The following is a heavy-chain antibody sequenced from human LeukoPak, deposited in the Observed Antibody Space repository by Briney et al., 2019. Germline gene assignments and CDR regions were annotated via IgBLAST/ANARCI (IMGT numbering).Heavy chain of an antibody. V-gene: IGHV4-39*01. Sequence: SETLSLTCTVSGGSISSSSYYWGWIRQPPRKGLEWIGSIYYSGSTYYNPSLKSRVTISVDTSKNQFSLKLSSVTAADTAVYYCARHRQTPYGSGSYYWFNPWGQGTLVTVSS. CDR2: IYYSGST. CDR1: GGSISSSSYY. CDR3: ARHRQTPYGSGSYYWFNP. D-gene: IGHD3-10*01. J-gene: IGHJ5*02.